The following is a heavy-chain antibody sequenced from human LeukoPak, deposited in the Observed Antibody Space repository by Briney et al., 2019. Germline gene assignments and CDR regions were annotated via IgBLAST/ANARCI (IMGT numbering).Heavy chain of an antibody. Sequence: PGGSLRLSCAASGFTFSRYWMTWVRQAPGKGLEWVANIKPDGSEKFYVDSVKGRFTISRDNAENSLYLQMNSLRVEDTAVYYCARVDTDTGTVDSENWGQGTLVTVSS. CDR3: ARVDTDTGTVDSEN. J-gene: IGHJ4*02. D-gene: IGHD5-18*01. CDR1: GFTFSRYW. CDR2: IKPDGSEK. V-gene: IGHV3-7*01.